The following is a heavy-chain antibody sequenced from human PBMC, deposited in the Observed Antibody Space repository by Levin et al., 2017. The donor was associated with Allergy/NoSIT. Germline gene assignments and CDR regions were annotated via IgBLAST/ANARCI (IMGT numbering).Heavy chain of an antibody. Sequence: PSETLSLTCTVSSGSVSNSNYYWGWICQPPGKGLEWIGSVFFSGTTSYNTSLKSRVTMSVDTSKNQVSLKLTSVTAADSAAYYCARHVYFYDRSGFLFDFWGRGTLVTVSS. CDR1: SGSVSNSNYY. D-gene: IGHD3-22*01. J-gene: IGHJ4*02. CDR3: ARHVYFYDRSGFLFDF. CDR2: VFFSGTT. V-gene: IGHV4-39*01.